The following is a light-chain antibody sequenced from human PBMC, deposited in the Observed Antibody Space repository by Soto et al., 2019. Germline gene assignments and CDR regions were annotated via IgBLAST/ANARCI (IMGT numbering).Light chain of an antibody. J-gene: IGLJ1*01. Sequence: QSVLTQAASVSGSPGQSITISCTGISSESCSYNRVSWYQQPPGTAPKLMIYEVNNRPSGVPDRFSGSTSGNTASLTISGLQAEDEADYYCSLYTSISTYVFGTGTKVTVL. CDR2: EVN. CDR1: SSESCSYNR. V-gene: IGLV2-18*01. CDR3: SLYTSISTYV.